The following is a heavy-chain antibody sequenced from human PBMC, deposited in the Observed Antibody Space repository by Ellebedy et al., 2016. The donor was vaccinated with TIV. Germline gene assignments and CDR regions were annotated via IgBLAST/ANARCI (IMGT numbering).Heavy chain of an antibody. Sequence: AASVKVSCKASGGTFSSYAISWARQAPGQGLEWMGGIIPIFGTANYAQKLQGRVTMTTDTSTSTAYMELRSLRSDDTAVYYCARGVGATPSWGQGTLVTVSS. CDR3: ARGVGATPS. V-gene: IGHV1-69*05. D-gene: IGHD1-26*01. CDR2: IIPIFGTA. J-gene: IGHJ5*02. CDR1: GGTFSSYA.